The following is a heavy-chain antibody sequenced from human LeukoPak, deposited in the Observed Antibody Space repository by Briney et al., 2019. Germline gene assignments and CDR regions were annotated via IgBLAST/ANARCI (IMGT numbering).Heavy chain of an antibody. CDR3: ARERGRAGGLDH. CDR1: GDSVSGYY. V-gene: IGHV4-59*02. D-gene: IGHD3-16*01. J-gene: IGHJ4*02. CDR2: IYYTGNT. Sequence: KPSETLSLTCSVSGDSVSGYYWSWIRQPPGKGLEWIGYIYYTGNTNYNPSLKSRVTMSVDTSKNQFSLKLTSVTAADTAVYYCARERGRAGGLDHWGQGALVTVSS.